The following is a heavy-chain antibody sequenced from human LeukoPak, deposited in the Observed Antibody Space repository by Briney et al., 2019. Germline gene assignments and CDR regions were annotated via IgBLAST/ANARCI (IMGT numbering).Heavy chain of an antibody. D-gene: IGHD3-3*01. V-gene: IGHV4-4*09. J-gene: IGHJ5*02. CDR3: AGGFWSGYYTS. CDR1: GDSISSYY. Sequence: SETLSLTCTVSGDSISSYYWTWIRQPPGKGLEWIGYIYTSGSTNYNPSLKSRLTISVDTSQNQFSLKLSSVTAADTAVYYCAGGFWSGYYTSWGQGTLVTVSS. CDR2: IYTSGST.